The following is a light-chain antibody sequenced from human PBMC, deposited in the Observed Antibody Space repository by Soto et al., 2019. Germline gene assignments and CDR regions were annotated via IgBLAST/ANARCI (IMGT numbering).Light chain of an antibody. Sequence: QSALTQPASVSGSPGQSITISCTGTSSDIGGYNYVSWYQQHPGKAPKLMIYDVSNRPSGVSNRFSGSKSGNTASLTISGLQAEDEADYYCSSYTGRSPVVFGGGTKVTVL. CDR1: SSDIGGYNY. CDR3: SSYTGRSPVV. J-gene: IGLJ2*01. V-gene: IGLV2-14*03. CDR2: DVS.